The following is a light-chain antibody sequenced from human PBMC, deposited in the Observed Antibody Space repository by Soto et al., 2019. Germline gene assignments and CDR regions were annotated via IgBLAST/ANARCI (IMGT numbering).Light chain of an antibody. J-gene: IGKJ4*01. CDR3: QQSYTSPVT. V-gene: IGKV1-39*01. Sequence: DIQMTQSPSSLSASVGDRVTITCRASQSISSYLNWYQQRPGKAPKVLIYGASTLQSGVPSRISGSGSGTEFTLTISSLQPEDFGTYYCQQSYTSPVTFGGGTKVDIK. CDR2: GAS. CDR1: QSISSY.